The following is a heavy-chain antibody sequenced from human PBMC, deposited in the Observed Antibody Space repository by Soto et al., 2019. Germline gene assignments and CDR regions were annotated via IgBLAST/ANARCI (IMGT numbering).Heavy chain of an antibody. CDR3: ARSGRGSSWL. Sequence: SETLSLTCTVSGGSVSSGRFYWSWIRQPPGKGLEWIGYIYYSGSTKYKPSLRSRVTISVDTSKNQFSMKLTSVAAADTAVYYCARSGRGSSWLGGQGPLVTVCS. J-gene: IGHJ1*01. CDR2: IYYSGST. D-gene: IGHD6-19*01. CDR1: GGSVSSGRFY. V-gene: IGHV4-61*01.